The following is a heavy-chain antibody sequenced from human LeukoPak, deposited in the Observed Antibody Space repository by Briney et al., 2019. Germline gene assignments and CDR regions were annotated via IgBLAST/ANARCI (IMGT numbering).Heavy chain of an antibody. CDR3: ARSGRGTYYYFDL. CDR2: ISGYNGNT. V-gene: IGHV1-18*01. Sequence: ASVKVSCKASTYTFIRYGISCVRQAPGQGLEWMGWISGYNGNTNYAQKFLGRVSMTADTATSTAYMELRSLTSDDTAMYYCARSGRGTYYYFDLWGQGALVTVSS. D-gene: IGHD5-12*01. J-gene: IGHJ4*02. CDR1: TYTFIRYG.